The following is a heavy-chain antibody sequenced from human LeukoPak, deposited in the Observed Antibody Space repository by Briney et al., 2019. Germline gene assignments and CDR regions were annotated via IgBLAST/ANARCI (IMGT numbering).Heavy chain of an antibody. J-gene: IGHJ4*02. Sequence: ASVKVSCKASGYRFISHYIHWVRQAPGQGPEWLGWMHAGNGNTRYPEKFEGGVTMTRDTSSNTAYMDLTSLRSDDTAVYYCAREGSYCVGGDCYSFDFWGQGTLVTVSS. CDR3: AREGSYCVGGDCYSFDF. D-gene: IGHD2-21*02. CDR2: MHAGNGNT. CDR1: GYRFISHY. V-gene: IGHV1-2*02.